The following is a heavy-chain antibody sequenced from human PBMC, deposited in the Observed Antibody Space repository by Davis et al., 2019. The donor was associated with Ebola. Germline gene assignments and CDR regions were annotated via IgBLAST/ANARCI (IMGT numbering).Heavy chain of an antibody. D-gene: IGHD3-10*01. CDR2: IDPSDSCT. CDR1: GYSFSNYW. J-gene: IGHJ5*02. CDR3: TRHKRGSYGSGSYNWFDP. V-gene: IGHV5-10-1*01. Sequence: GESLKISCKGSGYSFSNYWISWVRQMPGKGLEWMGKIDPSDSCTMYSPSFQGHVTMSVDKSTTTAYLQWSSLKASDTAMYYCTRHKRGSYGSGSYNWFDPWGQGNLVTVSS.